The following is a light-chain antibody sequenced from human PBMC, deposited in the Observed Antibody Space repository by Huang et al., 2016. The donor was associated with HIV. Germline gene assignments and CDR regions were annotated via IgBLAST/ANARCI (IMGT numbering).Light chain of an antibody. V-gene: IGKV2-28*01. CDR2: LGA. J-gene: IGKJ3*01. Sequence: DILMTQSPLSLPVTPGEPASISCRSSQSLLHSNGYNYLVWYLPKPGQSPQLLIYLGANRASGVPDRFSGSGSGTDFTLKISRVEAEDVGVYYCMQTLQTPRFTFGPGTKVDIK. CDR3: MQTLQTPRFT. CDR1: QSLLHSNGYNY.